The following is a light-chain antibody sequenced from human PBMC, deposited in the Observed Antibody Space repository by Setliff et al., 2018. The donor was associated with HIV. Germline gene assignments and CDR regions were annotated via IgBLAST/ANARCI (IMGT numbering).Light chain of an antibody. V-gene: IGLV2-11*01. CDR3: CSYAGSHTFV. CDR2: DVT. Sequence: QSALTQPRSVSGSPGQPVTISCTGTSSDVGGYNFVSWYQQRPGKAPKLMIYDVTKRPSGVPDRFSGSKSGNTASLTISGLQAEDEADYYCCSYAGSHTFVFGTGTKVTVL. CDR1: SSDVGGYNF. J-gene: IGLJ1*01.